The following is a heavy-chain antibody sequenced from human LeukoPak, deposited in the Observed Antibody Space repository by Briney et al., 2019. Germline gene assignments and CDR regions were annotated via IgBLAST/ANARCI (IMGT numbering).Heavy chain of an antibody. D-gene: IGHD3-9*01. CDR1: GFTVSSNY. Sequence: GGSLRLSCAASGFTVSSNYISWVRQAPGKGLEWVSVIYSGGSTYYADSVKGRFTISRDNSKNTLYLQMNSLRAEDTAVYYCARDGHYDILTGYSPSYDAFDIWGQGTMVTVSS. V-gene: IGHV3-66*01. J-gene: IGHJ3*02. CDR2: IYSGGST. CDR3: ARDGHYDILTGYSPSYDAFDI.